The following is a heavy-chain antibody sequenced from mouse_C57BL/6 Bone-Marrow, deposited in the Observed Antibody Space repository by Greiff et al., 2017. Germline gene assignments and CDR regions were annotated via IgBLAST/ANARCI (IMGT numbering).Heavy chain of an antibody. V-gene: IGHV1-64*01. CDR3: ARSKRRIEPFAY. Sequence: QPGAELVKPGASVKLSCKASGYTFTSYWMHWVKQRPGQGLEWIGMIHPNSGSTNYNEKFKSKATLTVDKSSSTAYMQLSSLTSEDSAVYYCARSKRRIEPFAYWGQGTLVTVSA. CDR1: GYTFTSYW. J-gene: IGHJ3*01. CDR2: IHPNSGST.